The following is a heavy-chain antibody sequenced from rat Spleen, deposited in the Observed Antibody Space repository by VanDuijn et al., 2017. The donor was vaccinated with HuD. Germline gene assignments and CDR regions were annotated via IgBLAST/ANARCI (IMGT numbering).Heavy chain of an antibody. V-gene: IGHV2-32*01. Sequence: QVQLKESGPGLVQPSQTLSLTCTVSGFSLTSHHVHWVRQPPGKGLEWMGVMWNGGETAYNSALKSRLSISRDTSKRQVFVKMSSLQTEDTANYYCARDRMDYCYYFDYWGQGVMVTVSS. CDR2: MWNGGET. CDR1: GFSLTSHH. CDR3: ARDRMDYCYYFDY. J-gene: IGHJ2*01. D-gene: IGHD1-6*01.